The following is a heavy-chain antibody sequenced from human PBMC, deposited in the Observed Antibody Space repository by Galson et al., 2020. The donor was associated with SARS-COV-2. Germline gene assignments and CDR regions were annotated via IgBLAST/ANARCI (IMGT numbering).Heavy chain of an antibody. D-gene: IGHD6-19*01. J-gene: IGHJ5*02. Sequence: ASVKVSCKFSGYTLTELSMHWVRQAPGKGLEWMGGFDPEDGETIYAQKFQGRVTMTEDTSTDTAYMELSSLRSEDTAVYYCATAYAVAGRGHWFDPWCQGTLVTVSS. V-gene: IGHV1-24*01. CDR2: FDPEDGET. CDR3: ATAYAVAGRGHWFDP. CDR1: GYTLTELS.